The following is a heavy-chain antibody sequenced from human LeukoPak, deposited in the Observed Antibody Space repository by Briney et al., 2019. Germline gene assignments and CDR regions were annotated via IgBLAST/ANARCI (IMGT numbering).Heavy chain of an antibody. Sequence: GGSLRLSCAASGFTVSSNYMSWVRQAPGKGLEGVSVIYSGGSTCYSDSVTGRFTISRDNSKNTLYLQMNSLRAEDTAVYYCARERGGYYFDYWGQGTLVTVSS. CDR1: GFTVSSNY. D-gene: IGHD2-15*01. CDR2: IYSGGST. V-gene: IGHV3-53*01. CDR3: ARERGGYYFDY. J-gene: IGHJ4*02.